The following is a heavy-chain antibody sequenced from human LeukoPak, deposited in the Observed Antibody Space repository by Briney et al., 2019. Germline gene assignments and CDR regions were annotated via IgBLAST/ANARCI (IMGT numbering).Heavy chain of an antibody. V-gene: IGHV5-51*01. D-gene: IGHD5-24*01. J-gene: IGHJ4*02. CDR2: IYPGDSDT. CDR1: GFTFSSYA. Sequence: GGSLRLSCAASGFTFSSYAMSWVRQAPGKGLEWMGIIYPGDSDTRCSPSFQGQVTISADKSISTAYLQWSSLKASDTAMYYCARGLGDGYNRWGQGTLVTVSS. CDR3: ARGLGDGYNR.